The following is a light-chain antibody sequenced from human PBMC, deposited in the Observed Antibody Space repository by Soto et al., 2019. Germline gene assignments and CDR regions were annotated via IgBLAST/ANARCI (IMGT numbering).Light chain of an antibody. J-gene: IGKJ1*01. CDR2: WAS. CDR1: QTVLYSSNNKNY. V-gene: IGKV4-1*01. CDR3: QQYASTLWT. Sequence: DIVMTQSPDSLAVSLGERATINCKSSQTVLYSSNNKNYLAWYQQKPGQPPKLLISWASTRESGVPDRFSGSGSGTEFTLTISSLQAEDVAVYYCQQYASTLWTFGQGTKVEIK.